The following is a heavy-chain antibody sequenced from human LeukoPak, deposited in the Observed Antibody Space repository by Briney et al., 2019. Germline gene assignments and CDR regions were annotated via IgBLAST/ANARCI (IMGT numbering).Heavy chain of an antibody. CDR1: GGSLSSYY. J-gene: IGHJ5*02. CDR3: ARDNWGWGEWYNWFDP. Sequence: SETLSLTCTVSGGSLSSYYWSWIRQPPGKGLEWIGYIYYSGSTNYNPSLKSRVTIPVDTSKNQFSLKLSSVTAADTAVYYCARDNWGWGEWYNWFDPWGQGTLVTVSS. D-gene: IGHD7-27*01. V-gene: IGHV4-59*01. CDR2: IYYSGST.